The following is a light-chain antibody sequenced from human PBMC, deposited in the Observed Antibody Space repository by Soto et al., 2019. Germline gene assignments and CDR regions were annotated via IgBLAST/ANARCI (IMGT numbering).Light chain of an antibody. Sequence: QLVLTQSSSASASLGSSVKLTCTLSSGHSSYIIAWHQQQPGKAPRYLMKLEGSGSYNKGSGVPDRFSGSSSGADRYLTIFTIMFEDEANFYCETWDSNTRVFGGGTKLTVL. V-gene: IGLV4-60*02. CDR3: ETWDSNTRV. J-gene: IGLJ2*01. CDR1: SGHSSYI. CDR2: LEGSGSY.